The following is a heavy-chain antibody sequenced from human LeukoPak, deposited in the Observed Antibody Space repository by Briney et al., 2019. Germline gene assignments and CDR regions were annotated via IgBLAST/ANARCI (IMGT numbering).Heavy chain of an antibody. V-gene: IGHV3-21*01. J-gene: IGHJ4*02. D-gene: IGHD2-2*01. CDR2: ISSSSSYI. CDR3: ASDGVVPAAADY. CDR1: GFTFSSYS. Sequence: GGSLRLSCAASGFTFSSYSMNWVRQAPGKGLEWVSSISSSSSYIYYADSVKGRFTISRDNAKNSLYLQMNSLRAEDTAVYYCASDGVVPAAADYWGQGTLVTVSP.